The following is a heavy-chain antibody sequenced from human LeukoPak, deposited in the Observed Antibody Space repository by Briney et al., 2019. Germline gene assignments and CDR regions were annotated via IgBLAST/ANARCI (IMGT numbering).Heavy chain of an antibody. CDR1: GFTVSRNY. CDR3: ARATSSQVRPFDI. Sequence: PGGSLRLSCAASGFTVSRNYMTWVRQAPGKGLGWVPVIYSGGKTYYAESVKGRFTVSRDNSKNTLYLQMSSLRAEDTAVYYCARATSSQVRPFDIWGQGTMVTVSS. CDR2: IYSGGKT. V-gene: IGHV3-53*01. J-gene: IGHJ3*02. D-gene: IGHD3-10*01.